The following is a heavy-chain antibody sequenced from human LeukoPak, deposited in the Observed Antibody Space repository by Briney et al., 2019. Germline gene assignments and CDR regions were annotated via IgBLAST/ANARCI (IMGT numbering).Heavy chain of an antibody. CDR1: GGSISSYY. CDR2: IYYSGSA. V-gene: IGHV4-59*12. D-gene: IGHD5-12*01. CDR3: ARRYGGFDWFDP. J-gene: IGHJ5*02. Sequence: SETLSLTCTVSGGSISSYYWSWIRQPPGKGLEWIGYIYYSGSANYNPSLKSRVTISVDTSKDQFSLKLGSVTAADTALYYCARRYGGFDWFDPWGQGTLVTVSS.